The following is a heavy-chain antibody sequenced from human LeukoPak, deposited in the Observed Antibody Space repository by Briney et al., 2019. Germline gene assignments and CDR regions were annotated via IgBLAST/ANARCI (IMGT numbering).Heavy chain of an antibody. Sequence: GESLRLSCAASRFTVGDAWMTWVRQAPGKGLEWVGRIKSKIDGGTTDYAAPVKGRFTISRDESKGTLYLQMNGLKTEDTAVYYCTADSIPDYGDSKGDAFDIWGQGTMVTVSS. J-gene: IGHJ3*02. D-gene: IGHD4-17*01. CDR2: IKSKIDGGTT. CDR1: RFTVGDAW. CDR3: TADSIPDYGDSKGDAFDI. V-gene: IGHV3-15*01.